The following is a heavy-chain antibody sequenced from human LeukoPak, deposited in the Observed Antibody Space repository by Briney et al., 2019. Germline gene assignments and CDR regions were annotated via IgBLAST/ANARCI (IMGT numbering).Heavy chain of an antibody. D-gene: IGHD2-2*01. CDR3: AREPDCSSTSCYLDY. V-gene: IGHV1-2*02. Sequence: ASVKVSCKASGYTFTGYYMHWVRQAPGQGLEWMGWINPNSGGTNYAQKLQGRVTMTTDTSTSTAYMELRSLRSDDTAVYYCAREPDCSSTSCYLDYWGQGTLVTVSS. J-gene: IGHJ4*02. CDR1: GYTFTGYY. CDR2: INPNSGGT.